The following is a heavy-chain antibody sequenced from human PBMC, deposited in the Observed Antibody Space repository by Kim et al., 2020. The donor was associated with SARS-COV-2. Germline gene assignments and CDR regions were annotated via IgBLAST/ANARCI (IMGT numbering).Heavy chain of an antibody. V-gene: IGHV4-34*01. CDR3: ARESRSSWYDLYYYYGMDV. Sequence: SETLSLTCAVYGGSFSGYYWSWIRQPPGKGLEWIGEINHSGSTNYNPSLKSRVTISVDTSKNQFSLKLSSVTAADTAVYYCARESRSSWYDLYYYYGMDVWGQGTTVTVSS. J-gene: IGHJ6*02. D-gene: IGHD6-13*01. CDR2: INHSGST. CDR1: GGSFSGYY.